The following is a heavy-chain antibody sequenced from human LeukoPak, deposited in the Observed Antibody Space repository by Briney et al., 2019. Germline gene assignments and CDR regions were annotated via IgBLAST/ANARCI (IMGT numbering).Heavy chain of an antibody. Sequence: PGRSLRLSCAASGFTFSSYGMHWVRQAPGKGLEWVAVISYDGSNKYYADSVKGRFTISRDNSKNTLYLQMNSLRAEDTAVYYCAKDLGSSSWYGDRFDYWGQGTLVTVSS. CDR2: ISYDGSNK. CDR3: AKDLGSSSWYGDRFDY. D-gene: IGHD6-13*01. CDR1: GFTFSSYG. J-gene: IGHJ4*02. V-gene: IGHV3-30*18.